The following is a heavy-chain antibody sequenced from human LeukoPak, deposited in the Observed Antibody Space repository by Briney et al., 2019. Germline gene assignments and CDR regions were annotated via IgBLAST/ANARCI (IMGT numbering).Heavy chain of an antibody. J-gene: IGHJ6*03. CDR1: GYTFTSYD. CDR3: ARGPPYSSSWYVSGDYYYYYYMDV. V-gene: IGHV1-8*01. CDR2: MNPNSVNT. Sequence: ASVKVSCKASGYTFTSYDINWVRRATGQGLELIGWMNPNSVNTGYAQKFQGRVTMTRNHSISTAYMELSSLRSEDTAVYYCARGPPYSSSWYVSGDYYYYYYMDVWGKGTTVTVSS. D-gene: IGHD6-13*01.